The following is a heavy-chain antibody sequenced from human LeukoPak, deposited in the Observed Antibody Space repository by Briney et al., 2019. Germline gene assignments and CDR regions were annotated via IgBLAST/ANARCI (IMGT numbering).Heavy chain of an antibody. D-gene: IGHD1-1*01. CDR3: ARDPGAQLGV. J-gene: IGHJ6*04. Sequence: GGSLRLSCAASGFTFSSYSMNWVRQAPGKGLEWVSSISSGSSYIYYADSVKGRFTISRDNAKNSLYLQMNSLRAEDTAVYYCARDPGAQLGVWGKGTTVTVSS. CDR2: ISSGSSYI. V-gene: IGHV3-21*01. CDR1: GFTFSSYS.